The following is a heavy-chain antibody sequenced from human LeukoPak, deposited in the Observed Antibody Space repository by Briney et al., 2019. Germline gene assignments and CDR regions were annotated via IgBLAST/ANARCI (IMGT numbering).Heavy chain of an antibody. CDR2: IKSKTDGGTT. V-gene: IGHV3-15*01. J-gene: IGHJ4*02. Sequence: GGSLRLSCAASGFTFSDAWVSWVRQAPGKGLEWVGRIKSKTDGGTTDYAAPVKGRFTISRDDSKNTLYLQMNSLKTEDTAVYYCTTEDPVTTVDYWGQGTLVTVSS. CDR3: TTEDPVTTVDY. CDR1: GFTFSDAW. D-gene: IGHD4-17*01.